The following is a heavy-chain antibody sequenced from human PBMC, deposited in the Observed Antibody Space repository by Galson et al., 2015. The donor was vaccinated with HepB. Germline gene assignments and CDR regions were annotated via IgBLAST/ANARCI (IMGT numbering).Heavy chain of an antibody. CDR3: ARDGDDSSSWYSYYYYYMDV. J-gene: IGHJ6*03. V-gene: IGHV1-3*01. D-gene: IGHD6-13*01. CDR2: INAGNGNT. Sequence: SVKVSCKASGYTFTSYAMHWVRQAPGQRLEWMGWINAGNGNTKYSQKFQGRVTITRDTSASTAYMELSSLRSEDTAVYYCARDGDDSSSWYSYYYYYMDVWGKGTTVTVSS. CDR1: GYTFTSYA.